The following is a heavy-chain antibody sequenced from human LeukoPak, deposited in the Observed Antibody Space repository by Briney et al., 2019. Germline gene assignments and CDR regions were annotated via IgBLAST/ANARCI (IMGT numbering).Heavy chain of an antibody. CDR1: GDSVSRSDSY. V-gene: IGHV4-39*01. D-gene: IGHD3-22*01. Sequence: SETLSLTCSVSGDSVSRSDSYWDWIRQPPGKGLEWIGTIYYSGRTYYSPSLRSRVTMSVDPSNNQFSLNLRSVTAADAALYYCARRRYYDGSGYLEWGQGTLLSVSS. J-gene: IGHJ1*01. CDR3: ARRRYYDGSGYLE. CDR2: IYYSGRT.